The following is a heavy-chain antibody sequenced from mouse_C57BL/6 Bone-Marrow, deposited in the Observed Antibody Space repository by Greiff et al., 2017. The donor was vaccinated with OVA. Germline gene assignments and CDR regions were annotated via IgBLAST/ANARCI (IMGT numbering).Heavy chain of an antibody. J-gene: IGHJ1*03. CDR3: ASGSSYWYFDV. V-gene: IGHV1-80*01. D-gene: IGHD1-1*01. CDR1: GYAFSSYW. Sequence: QVQLQQSGPELVKPGASVKISCKASGYAFSSYWMNWVKQRPGKGLEWIGQIYPGDGDTNYNGKFKGKATLTADKSSSTAYMQLSSLTSEDSAVYFCASGSSYWYFDVWGTGTTVTVSS. CDR2: IYPGDGDT.